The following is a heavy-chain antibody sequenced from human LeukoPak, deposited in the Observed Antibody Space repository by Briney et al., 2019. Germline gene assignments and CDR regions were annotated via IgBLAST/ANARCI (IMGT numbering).Heavy chain of an antibody. CDR1: GGSFSGYY. J-gene: IGHJ4*02. V-gene: IGHV4-34*09. D-gene: IGHD6-13*01. Sequence: SETLSLTCAVYGGSFSGYYWSWIRQPPGKGLEWIGEINHSGSTNYNPSLKSRVTISVDTSKNQFSLKLSSVTAADTAVYYCARERTAAGPAVGEFLRWFDYWGQGTLVTVSS. CDR3: ARERTAAGPAVGEFLRWFDY. CDR2: INHSGST.